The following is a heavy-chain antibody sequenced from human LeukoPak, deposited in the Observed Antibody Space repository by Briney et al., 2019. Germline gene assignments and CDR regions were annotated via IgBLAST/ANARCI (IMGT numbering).Heavy chain of an antibody. J-gene: IGHJ6*04. D-gene: IGHD2-2*01. CDR1: GGTFSSYA. CDR3: ARERYCSSTSCQTYYYYGMDV. V-gene: IGHV1-69*13. Sequence: WASVKVSCKASGGTFSSYAISWVRQAPGQGLEWMGGIIPIFGTANYAQNFQGRVTITADESTSTAYMELSSLRSEDTAVYYCARERYCSSTSCQTYYYYGMDVWGKGTTVTVSS. CDR2: IIPIFGTA.